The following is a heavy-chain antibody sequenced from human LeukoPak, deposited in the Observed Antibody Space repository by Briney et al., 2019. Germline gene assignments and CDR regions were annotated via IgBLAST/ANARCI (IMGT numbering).Heavy chain of an antibody. CDR1: GYTFTGYY. Sequence: GASVKVSCKASGYTFTGYYMHWVRQAPGQGLEWMGWINPYSGATNYAQKFQGRVTMTRDTSISTAYMDLSSLKSDDTAVYYCARHGGGGYYFLDYWGQGTLVTVSS. CDR3: ARHGGGGYYFLDY. D-gene: IGHD3-10*01. CDR2: INPYSGAT. J-gene: IGHJ4*02. V-gene: IGHV1-2*02.